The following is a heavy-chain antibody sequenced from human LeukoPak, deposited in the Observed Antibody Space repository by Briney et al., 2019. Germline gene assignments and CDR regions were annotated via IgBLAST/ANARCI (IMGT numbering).Heavy chain of an antibody. CDR1: GFTFSSYA. D-gene: IGHD2-15*01. Sequence: PGGSLRLSCAASGFTFSSYAMSWVRQAPGKGLEWVSAISGSGGSTYYADSVKGRFTISRDNSKNTLYLQMNSLRAEDTAVYYCAKELPYCSGGSCPNNWFDPWGQGTLVTVSS. J-gene: IGHJ5*02. CDR3: AKELPYCSGGSCPNNWFDP. V-gene: IGHV3-23*01. CDR2: ISGSGGST.